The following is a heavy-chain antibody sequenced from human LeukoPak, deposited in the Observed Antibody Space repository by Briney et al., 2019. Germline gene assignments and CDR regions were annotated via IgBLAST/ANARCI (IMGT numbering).Heavy chain of an antibody. J-gene: IGHJ4*02. V-gene: IGHV3-23*01. CDR1: GFTFRSYG. CDR3: ARGVRIAVAGYIDY. Sequence: GGSLRLSCAASGFTFRSYGMSWVRQAPGKGLEWVSAIRGSGGSTYYADSVKGRFTISRDNSKNTLYLQMNSLRAEDTAVYCCARGVRIAVAGYIDYWGQGTLVTVSS. CDR2: IRGSGGST. D-gene: IGHD6-19*01.